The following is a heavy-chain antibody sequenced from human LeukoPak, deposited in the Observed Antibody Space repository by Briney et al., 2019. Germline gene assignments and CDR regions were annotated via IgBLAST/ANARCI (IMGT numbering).Heavy chain of an antibody. CDR1: GGSFSGYY. Sequence: SETLSLTCAVYGGSFSGYYWSWIRQPPGKGLEWIGEINHSGSTNYNPSLKSRVTISVDTSKNQSSLKLSSVTAADTAVYYCARGPGWYYFDYWGQGTLVTVSS. CDR3: ARGPGWYYFDY. V-gene: IGHV4-34*01. CDR2: INHSGST. D-gene: IGHD6-19*01. J-gene: IGHJ4*02.